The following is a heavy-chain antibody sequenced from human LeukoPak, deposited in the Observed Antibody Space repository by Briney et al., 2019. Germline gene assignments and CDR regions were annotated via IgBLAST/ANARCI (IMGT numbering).Heavy chain of an antibody. V-gene: IGHV3-66*01. CDR1: GFTVSSNY. J-gene: IGHJ4*02. D-gene: IGHD3-22*01. CDR2: IYSCGST. CDR3: AGPGPYDSSGYYYFSFDY. Sequence: GGSLRLSCGASGFTVSSNYMSWVRQAPGKGLEWVSVIYSCGSTYYADSVKGRFTICRDNSKNTLYLQMNSLRADDTAVYYCAGPGPYDSSGYYYFSFDYWGQGTLVTVSS.